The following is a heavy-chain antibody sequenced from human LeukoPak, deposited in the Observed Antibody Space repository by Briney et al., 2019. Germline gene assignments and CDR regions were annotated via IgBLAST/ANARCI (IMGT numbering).Heavy chain of an antibody. V-gene: IGHV3-48*03. D-gene: IGHD3-10*01. Sequence: GGSLRLSCAACGFTFRSYEMNWVRQAPGKGLEWLSYISGSGSTIYYADSVKGRFTISRDNAKNSLYLQMNSLKAGDTAVYYCATFIIGPTIDYWGQGTLVTVSS. CDR2: ISGSGSTI. CDR1: GFTFRSYE. J-gene: IGHJ4*02. CDR3: ATFIIGPTIDY.